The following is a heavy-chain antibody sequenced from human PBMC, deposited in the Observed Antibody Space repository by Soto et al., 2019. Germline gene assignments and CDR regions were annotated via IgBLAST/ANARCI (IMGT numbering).Heavy chain of an antibody. CDR3: ARARLDTPALDY. CDR2: ISYDGSNK. Sequence: QVQLVESGGGVVQPGRSLRLSCAASGFTFSSYAMHWVRQAPGKGLEWVAVISYDGSNKYYADSVKGRFTISRDNSTNTRYLQMNSLRAEDTAVYYFARARLDTPALDYWGQGTLVSVSS. D-gene: IGHD2-2*01. CDR1: GFTFSSYA. J-gene: IGHJ4*02. V-gene: IGHV3-30-3*01.